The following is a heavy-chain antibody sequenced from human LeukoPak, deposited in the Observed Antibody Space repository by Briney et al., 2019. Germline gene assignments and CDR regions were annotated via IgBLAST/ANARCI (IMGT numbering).Heavy chain of an antibody. V-gene: IGHV4-39*01. Sequence: SETLSLTCTVSGGSISSYYWSWIRQPPGKGLEWIGSIYYSGSTYYNPSLKSRVTISVDTSKNQFSLKLSSVTAADTAVYYCARHVSRLYSSSWYQGFDYWGQGTLVTVSS. J-gene: IGHJ4*02. CDR3: ARHVSRLYSSSWYQGFDY. D-gene: IGHD6-13*01. CDR1: GGSISSYY. CDR2: IYYSGST.